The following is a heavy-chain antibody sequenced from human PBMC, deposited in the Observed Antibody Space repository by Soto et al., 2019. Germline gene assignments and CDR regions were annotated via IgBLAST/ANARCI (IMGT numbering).Heavy chain of an antibody. CDR3: ARDNLEYSSSSPYYYYGMDV. CDR2: IIPIFGTA. V-gene: IGHV1-69*13. D-gene: IGHD6-6*01. J-gene: IGHJ6*02. Sequence: GASVKVSCKPSGGTFSSYGISWVRQAPGQGLEWMGGIIPIFGTANYAQKFQGRVTITADESTSTAYMELSSLRSEDTAVYYCARDNLEYSSSSPYYYYGMDVWGQGTTVTVSS. CDR1: GGTFSSYG.